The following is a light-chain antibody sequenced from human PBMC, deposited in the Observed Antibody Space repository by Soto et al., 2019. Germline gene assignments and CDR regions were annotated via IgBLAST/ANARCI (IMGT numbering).Light chain of an antibody. J-gene: IGKJ1*01. CDR1: QSVSSNY. Sequence: EIVLTQSPGTLSLSPGDRATLSCRASQSVSSNYLAWYQQKPGQAPRLLIYGASMRATGIPDRFSASGSETDFTLTIRRLEPEDFAMYFCHHYGSSPRTFGQGTKVEIK. CDR3: HHYGSSPRT. V-gene: IGKV3-20*01. CDR2: GAS.